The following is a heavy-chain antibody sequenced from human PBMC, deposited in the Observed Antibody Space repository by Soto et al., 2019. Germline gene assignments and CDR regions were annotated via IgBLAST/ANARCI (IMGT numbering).Heavy chain of an antibody. D-gene: IGHD3-16*01. CDR1: GGSISSYY. CDR3: ARLSRGSSAGMDV. V-gene: IGHV4-59*08. Sequence: NPSETLSLTCTVSGGSISSYYWNWIRQPPGKGLEWIGYIYYSGSTDYNPSLKSRVTISIDTSKNQFSLKLSSVTAADTAVYYCARLSRGSSAGMDVWGQGTTVTVSS. J-gene: IGHJ6*02. CDR2: IYYSGST.